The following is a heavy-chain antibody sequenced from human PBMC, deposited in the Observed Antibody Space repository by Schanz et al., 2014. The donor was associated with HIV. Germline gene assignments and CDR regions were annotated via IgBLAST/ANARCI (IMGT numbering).Heavy chain of an antibody. CDR2: IWYDGSNK. CDR3: ARLRGFLWFGDHPYSFDY. D-gene: IGHD3-10*01. J-gene: IGHJ4*02. CDR1: GFTFRSYG. V-gene: IGHV3-33*01. Sequence: QVQLVESGGGVVQPGGSLRLSCAASGFTFRSYGMHWVRQAPGKGLEWVALIWYDGSNKIYADSVKGRFTISRDNGKNSLFLQMNSLRAEDTAVYYCARLRGFLWFGDHPYSFDYWGQGTLVTVSS.